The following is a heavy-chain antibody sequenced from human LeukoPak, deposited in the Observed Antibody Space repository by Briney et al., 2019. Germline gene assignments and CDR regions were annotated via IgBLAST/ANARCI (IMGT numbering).Heavy chain of an antibody. Sequence: ASVKVSCKASGYTFTGYYMHWVRQAPGQGLEWMGWISAYNGNTNYAQKLQGRVTMTTDTSTSTAYMELRSLRSDDTAVYYCARDRESYYYDSSGYYWFDYWGQGTLVTVSS. D-gene: IGHD3-22*01. CDR2: ISAYNGNT. V-gene: IGHV1-18*04. CDR1: GYTFTGYY. J-gene: IGHJ4*02. CDR3: ARDRESYYYDSSGYYWFDY.